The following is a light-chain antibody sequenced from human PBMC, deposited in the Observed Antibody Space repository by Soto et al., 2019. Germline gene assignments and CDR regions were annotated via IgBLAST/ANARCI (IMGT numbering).Light chain of an antibody. V-gene: IGLV2-14*01. J-gene: IGLJ1*01. CDR1: SSDVGVYNY. Sequence: QSALTQPASVSGSPGQSITISCTGTSSDVGVYNYVSWYQQHPGKAPKLMIYEVSNRPSGVSNRFSGSKSGNTASLTISGLQAEDEADYYCCSYTSSSTLYVFGPGTQLTVL. CDR2: EVS. CDR3: CSYTSSSTLYV.